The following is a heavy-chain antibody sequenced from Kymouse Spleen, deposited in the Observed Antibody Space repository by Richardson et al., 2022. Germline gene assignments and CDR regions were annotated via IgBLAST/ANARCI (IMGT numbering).Heavy chain of an antibody. CDR1: GGSISSSSYY. Sequence: QLQLQESGPGLVKPSETLSLTCTVSGGSISSSSYYWGWIRQPPGKGLEWIGSIYYSGSTYYNPSLKSRVTISVDTSKNQFSLKLSSVTAADTAVYYCAESIAVAGPHFDYWGQGTLVTVSS. V-gene: IGHV4-39*01. CDR2: IYYSGST. J-gene: IGHJ4*02. CDR3: AESIAVAGPHFDY. D-gene: IGHD6-19*01.